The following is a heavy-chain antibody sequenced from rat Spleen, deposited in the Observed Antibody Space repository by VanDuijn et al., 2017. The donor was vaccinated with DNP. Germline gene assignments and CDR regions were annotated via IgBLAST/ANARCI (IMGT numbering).Heavy chain of an antibody. D-gene: IGHD1-11*01. CDR3: AKHDGTEGIDFDY. CDR1: GFTFSNYW. V-gene: IGHV5-31*01. Sequence: EVQLVESDGGLVQPGRSLKLSCAASGFTFSNYWMTWIRQAPGKGLEWVASISSTGDNTYYSDSVKGRFSLSRDNAKSSLSLQMDSLRSEDTATYYCAKHDGTEGIDFDYWGQGVMVTVSS. J-gene: IGHJ2*01. CDR2: ISSTGDNT.